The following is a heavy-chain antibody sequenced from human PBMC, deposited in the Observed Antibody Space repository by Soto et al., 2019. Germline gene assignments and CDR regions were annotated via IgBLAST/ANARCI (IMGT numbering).Heavy chain of an antibody. CDR3: VRVPTGGYAFSLDDY. CDR2: INSDGSST. Sequence: EVQLVESGGGLVQPGGSLRLSCAASGFTFSSYWMHWVRQAPGKWLVWVSRINSDGSSTTYADSVKGRFTISRDNAKNTLYLQMNSLRAEDTAVYYCVRVPTGGYAFSLDDYWGQGTLVTVSS. V-gene: IGHV3-74*01. J-gene: IGHJ4*02. D-gene: IGHD5-12*01. CDR1: GFTFSSYW.